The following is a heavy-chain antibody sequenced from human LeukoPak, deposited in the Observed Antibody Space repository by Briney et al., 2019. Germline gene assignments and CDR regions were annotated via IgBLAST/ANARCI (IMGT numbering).Heavy chain of an antibody. CDR3: ARVDWLANYYYYMDV. CDR1: GGSYSGYY. V-gene: IGHV4-34*01. Sequence: SETLSLTCAVYGGSYSGYYWSWIRQPPGKGLEWIGSIYHSGSTYSNPSLKSRVTISVDTSKNQFSLNLSSVTAADTAVYYCARVDWLANYYYYMDVWGKGTTVTVSS. D-gene: IGHD2-21*01. J-gene: IGHJ6*03. CDR2: IYHSGST.